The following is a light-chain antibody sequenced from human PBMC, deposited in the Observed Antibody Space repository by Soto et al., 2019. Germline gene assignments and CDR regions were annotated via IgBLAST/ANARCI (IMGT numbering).Light chain of an antibody. CDR2: GAS. Sequence: DVQMTQSPSSLSASVGDRVTITCRASQNVWTYVNWYQHKPGRAPTLLIYGASDLESGVPARFGGSGSGTDFSLTIISLQPEDFATYYCQQSFYIPRTFGQGTKVEIK. V-gene: IGKV1-39*01. CDR1: QNVWTY. J-gene: IGKJ2*01. CDR3: QQSFYIPRT.